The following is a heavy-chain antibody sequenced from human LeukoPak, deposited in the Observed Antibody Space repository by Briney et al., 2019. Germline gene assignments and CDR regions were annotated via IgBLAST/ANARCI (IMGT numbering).Heavy chain of an antibody. V-gene: IGHV4-34*01. Sequence: SETLSLTCAVYGGSFSGYYWSWIRQPPGKGLEWIGEINHSGSTNYNPSLKSRGTISVDTSKNQFSLKLSSVTAADTAVYYCARVSGYSSSSGTDYFDYWGQGTLVTVSS. CDR2: INHSGST. CDR3: ARVSGYSSSSGTDYFDY. J-gene: IGHJ4*02. D-gene: IGHD6-6*01. CDR1: GGSFSGYY.